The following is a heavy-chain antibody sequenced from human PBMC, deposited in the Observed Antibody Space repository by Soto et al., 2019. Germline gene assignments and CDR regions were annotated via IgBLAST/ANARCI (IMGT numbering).Heavy chain of an antibody. CDR3: ARGPDLVVVPAGMPGYYYYMDV. V-gene: IGHV4-59*01. Sequence: PSETLSLTCTVAGGSISSYYWSWIRQPPGKGLEWIGDIYYSGSTNYNPSLKSRVTIAVDTCKNQFSLKLSSVTAADTAVYYCARGPDLVVVPAGMPGYYYYMDVWRKGTPDTVSS. J-gene: IGHJ6*03. D-gene: IGHD2-2*01. CDR1: GGSISSYY. CDR2: IYYSGST.